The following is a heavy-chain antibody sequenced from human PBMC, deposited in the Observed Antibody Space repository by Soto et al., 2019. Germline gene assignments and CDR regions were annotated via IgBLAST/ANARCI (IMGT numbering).Heavy chain of an antibody. V-gene: IGHV3-23*01. D-gene: IGHD3-3*01. CDR3: ARWSYLDY. CDR1: GFSFGSYA. Sequence: DVQLWESGGGLVQPGGSLRLSCAASGFSFGSYALSWVRQAPGKGLEWVSTICGSDGKTFYADSVKGRFSISRDTSQSTLYLQMNSLRADETAMYYCARWSYLDYWGQGTRVTVSS. CDR2: ICGSDGKT. J-gene: IGHJ4*02.